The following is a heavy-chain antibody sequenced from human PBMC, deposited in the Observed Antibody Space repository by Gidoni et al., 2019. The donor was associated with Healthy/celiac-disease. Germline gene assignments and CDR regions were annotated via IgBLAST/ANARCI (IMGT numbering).Heavy chain of an antibody. D-gene: IGHD2-2*01. J-gene: IGHJ6*02. V-gene: IGHV1-69*06. CDR1: GGTFSSYS. CDR3: ARDPWCFSSTSCYYPENYYGMDV. Sequence: QVQLVQSGAEVKKPGSSVKVSCKASGGTFSSYSISWVRQAPGQGLEWMGGIIPIFGTANYAQKFQGRVTITVDKSTSTAYMELSSLRSEDTAVYYCARDPWCFSSTSCYYPENYYGMDVWGQGTTVTVSS. CDR2: IIPIFGTA.